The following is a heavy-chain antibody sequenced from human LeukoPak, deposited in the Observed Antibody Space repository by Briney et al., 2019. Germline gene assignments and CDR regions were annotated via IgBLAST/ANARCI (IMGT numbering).Heavy chain of an antibody. CDR3: ARHDIAVAGMDV. J-gene: IGHJ6*02. D-gene: IGHD6-19*01. V-gene: IGHV4-59*08. Sequence: SETLSLTFTVSGGSINNYYWTWVRPPPGKGLEWIGYIYSSGHTNYNPSLKSRVTISLDTSKNQFSLKLSSVTAADTAVYYCARHDIAVAGMDVWGQGTTVTVSS. CDR2: IYSSGHT. CDR1: GGSINNYY.